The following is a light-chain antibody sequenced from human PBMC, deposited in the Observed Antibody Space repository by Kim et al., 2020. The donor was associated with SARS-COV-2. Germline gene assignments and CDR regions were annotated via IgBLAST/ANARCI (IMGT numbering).Light chain of an antibody. CDR2: GKD. Sequence: SSELTQDPAVSVALGQTVRITCQGDSLRKYYAAWYQHKARQAPVLVFYGKDKRPSGVPDRFSGSTSGNPASLSITGAQAADEADYYCESRDSGGTVVFGGGTKVTVL. V-gene: IGLV3-19*01. J-gene: IGLJ2*01. CDR1: SLRKYY. CDR3: ESRDSGGTVV.